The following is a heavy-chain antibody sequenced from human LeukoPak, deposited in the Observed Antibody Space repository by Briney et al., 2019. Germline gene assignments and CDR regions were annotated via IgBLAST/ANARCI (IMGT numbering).Heavy chain of an antibody. V-gene: IGHV4-39*01. CDR1: GGSISSSSYY. Sequence: PSETLSLTCTISGGSISSSSYYWGWIRQPPGEGLEWIGSIYYSGSTYYNPSLKSRVTISVDTSKNQFSLKLSSVTAADTAVYYCAGPISSGYYYVVIRDAFDIWGQGTMVTVSS. CDR2: IYYSGST. D-gene: IGHD3-22*01. CDR3: AGPISSGYYYVVIRDAFDI. J-gene: IGHJ3*02.